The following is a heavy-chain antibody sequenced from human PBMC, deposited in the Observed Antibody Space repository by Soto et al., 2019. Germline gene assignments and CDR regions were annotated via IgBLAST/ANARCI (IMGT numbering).Heavy chain of an antibody. CDR2: IIPILGIA. J-gene: IGHJ4*02. V-gene: IGHV1-69*02. D-gene: IGHD2-2*02. CDR1: GGTFSSYT. CDR3: AMEYCSSTSCYRDY. Sequence: QVQLVQSGAEVKKPGSSVKVSCKASGGTFSSYTITWVRQAPGQGLEWMGRIIPILGIANYAQRFQGRVTITADKSTITAYMELSSLRSEDTAVYYCAMEYCSSTSCYRDYWGQGTLVTVSS.